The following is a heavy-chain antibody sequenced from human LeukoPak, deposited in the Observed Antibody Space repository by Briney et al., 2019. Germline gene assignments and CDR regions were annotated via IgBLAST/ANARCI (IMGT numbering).Heavy chain of an antibody. CDR2: INHSGST. D-gene: IGHD4-11*01. J-gene: IGHJ5*02. CDR3: ARDADYFDP. CDR1: GGSFSGYY. Sequence: SETLSLTCAVYGGSFSGYYWSWIRQPPGKGLEWIGEINHSGSTNYNPSLKSRVTISVDTSKNQFSLKLSPVTAADTAVYYCARDADYFDPWGQGTLVIVSS. V-gene: IGHV4-34*01.